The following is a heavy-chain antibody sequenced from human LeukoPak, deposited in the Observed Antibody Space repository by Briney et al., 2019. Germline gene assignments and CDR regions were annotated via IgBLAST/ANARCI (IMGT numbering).Heavy chain of an antibody. J-gene: IGHJ4*02. CDR2: INSDGSST. V-gene: IGHV3-74*01. CDR3: ARDLTGDAY. Sequence: GGSLRPSCAASGFTFTRYWMHWVRQAPGKGLVWVSRINSDGSSTSHADSVKGRFTISRDNAKSTLYLQMNSLTAEDTAVYYCARDLTGDAYWGQGTLVTVSS. CDR1: GFTFTRYW. D-gene: IGHD7-27*01.